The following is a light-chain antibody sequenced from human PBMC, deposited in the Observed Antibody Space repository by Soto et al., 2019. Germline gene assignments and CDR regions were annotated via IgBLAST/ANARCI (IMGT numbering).Light chain of an antibody. J-gene: IGKJ1*01. CDR1: QSVSSN. CDR2: GAS. V-gene: IGKV3-15*01. CDR3: QQYNKWPT. Sequence: EIVQTQSPAPLSVSSGERVTLSCRASQSVSSNLAWYQQKPGQAPRLLIYGASTRATGIPARFSGSGSGTEFTLTIRSLQSEDFAVYYCQQYNKWPTFGQGTKVDI.